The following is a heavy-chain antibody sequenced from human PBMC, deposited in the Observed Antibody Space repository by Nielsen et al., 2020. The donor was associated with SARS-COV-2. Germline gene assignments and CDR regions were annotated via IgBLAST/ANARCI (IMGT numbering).Heavy chain of an antibody. CDR2: INPNSGGT. CDR3: ATEFAAIAVAGTLFY. Sequence: ASVKVSCKASGYTFTGYYMHWVRQAPGQGLEWMGRINPNSGGTNYAQKFQGRVTMTRDTSISTAYMELSSLRSEDTAVYYCATEFAAIAVAGTLFYWGQGTLVTVSS. V-gene: IGHV1-2*06. CDR1: GYTFTGYY. D-gene: IGHD6-19*01. J-gene: IGHJ4*02.